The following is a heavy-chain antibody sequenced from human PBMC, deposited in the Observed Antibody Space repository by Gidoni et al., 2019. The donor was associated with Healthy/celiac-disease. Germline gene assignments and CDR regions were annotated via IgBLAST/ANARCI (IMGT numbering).Heavy chain of an antibody. V-gene: IGHV1-18*01. Sequence: QVQLVQSGAEVKKPGASVKVSCMASGYTFTSYGISWVRPAPGQGLEWMGWISAYNGNTNYAQKLQGRVTMTTDTSTSTAYMELRSLRSDDTAVYYCARVDSAWQQYYDILTGRYYYYGMDVWGQGTTVTVSS. CDR1: GYTFTSYG. CDR2: ISAYNGNT. CDR3: ARVDSAWQQYYDILTGRYYYYGMDV. D-gene: IGHD3-9*01. J-gene: IGHJ6*02.